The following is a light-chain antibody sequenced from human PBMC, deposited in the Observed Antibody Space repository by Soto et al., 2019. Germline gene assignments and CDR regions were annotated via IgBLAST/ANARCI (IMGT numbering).Light chain of an antibody. Sequence: DIQMTQSPSTLSASVGDRVTITCRASQSINTWLAWYQQKQGKAPKLLIYDASNLESGVPSRFSGSGSGTEFTLTISSLQPDDFATYYCQQYNSYSWTFGQGTKVEIK. CDR2: DAS. CDR1: QSINTW. CDR3: QQYNSYSWT. V-gene: IGKV1-5*01. J-gene: IGKJ1*01.